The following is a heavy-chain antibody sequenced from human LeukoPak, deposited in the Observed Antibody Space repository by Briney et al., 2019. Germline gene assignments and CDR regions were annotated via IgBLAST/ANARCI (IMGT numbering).Heavy chain of an antibody. CDR1: GGSISSSSYY. J-gene: IGHJ5*02. CDR2: IYYSGST. V-gene: IGHV4-39*07. CDR3: ARDTGQWLVRGYNWFDP. D-gene: IGHD6-19*01. Sequence: PSETLSLTCTVSGGSISSSSYYWGWIRQPPGKGLEWIGSIYYSGSTYYNPSLKSRVTISVDTSKNQFSLKLSSVTAADTAVYYCARDTGQWLVRGYNWFDPWGQGTLVTVSS.